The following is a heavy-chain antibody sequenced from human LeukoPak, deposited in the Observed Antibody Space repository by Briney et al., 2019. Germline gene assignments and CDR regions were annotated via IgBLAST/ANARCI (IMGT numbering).Heavy chain of an antibody. D-gene: IGHD6-13*01. J-gene: IGHJ3*02. CDR3: ARDLWSLSSSWTPYAFDI. Sequence: ASQTLSLTCTVSGGSISSGGYYWSWIRQHPGKGLEWIVYIYYSGSTYYNPSLKSRVTISVDTSKNQFSLKLSSVTAADTAVYYCARDLWSLSSSWTPYAFDIWGQGTMVTVSS. V-gene: IGHV4-31*03. CDR2: IYYSGST. CDR1: GGSISSGGYY.